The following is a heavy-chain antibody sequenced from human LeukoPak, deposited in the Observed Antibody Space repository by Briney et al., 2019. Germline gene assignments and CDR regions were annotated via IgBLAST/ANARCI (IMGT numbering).Heavy chain of an antibody. J-gene: IGHJ4*02. Sequence: SETLSLTCTVSGGSISSSTYFWGWIRQPPGKGLERIGTTYYTGSTYYNPSLKSRVTISVDTSKNQFSLKVRSVTAADTAVYYCARGPQGVTRPEYWGQGTPVTVSS. D-gene: IGHD4-17*01. CDR1: GGSISSSTYF. CDR2: TYYTGST. V-gene: IGHV4-39*01. CDR3: ARGPQGVTRPEY.